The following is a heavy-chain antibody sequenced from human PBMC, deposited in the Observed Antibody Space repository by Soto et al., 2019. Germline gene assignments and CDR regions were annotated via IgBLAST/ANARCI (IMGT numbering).Heavy chain of an antibody. V-gene: IGHV3-48*02. CDR1: GFTFSSYS. CDR3: ARGTGGGTFNWFDP. D-gene: IGHD3-16*01. Sequence: QPGGSLRLSCAASGFTFSSYSMNWVRQAPGKGLEWVSYISSSSSTIYYADSVKGRFTISRDNAKNSLYLQMNSLRDEDTAVYYCARGTGGGTFNWFDPWGQGTLVTVSS. J-gene: IGHJ5*02. CDR2: ISSSSSTI.